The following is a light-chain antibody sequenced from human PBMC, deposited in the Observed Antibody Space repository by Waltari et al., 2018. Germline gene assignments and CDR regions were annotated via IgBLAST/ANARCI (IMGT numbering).Light chain of an antibody. CDR1: QSIRSN. V-gene: IGKV3-15*01. J-gene: IGKJ1*01. CDR2: GAS. CDR3: QQYDNWLGT. Sequence: EIVMTQSPATLSVFPGERATLSCRASQSIRSNLAWYQHKPGQAPRLLIYGASTRATGIPARFSGSGSGTEFTLNISSLQSEDCAVYFCQQYDNWLGTFGQGTKVEIK.